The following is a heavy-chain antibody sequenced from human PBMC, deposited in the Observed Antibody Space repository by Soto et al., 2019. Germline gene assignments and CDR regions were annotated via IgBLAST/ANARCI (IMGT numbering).Heavy chain of an antibody. Sequence: GGSLRLSCTASGFTFGDYAMSWFRQAPGKGLEWVGFIRSKAYGGTTEYAASVKGRFTISRDDSKSIAYLQMNSLKTEDTAVYYCTRAWNIIQHDFPVDDAFDIWGQGTMVTVSS. J-gene: IGHJ3*02. CDR1: GFTFGDYA. CDR3: TRAWNIIQHDFPVDDAFDI. D-gene: IGHD3-3*01. CDR2: IRSKAYGGTT. V-gene: IGHV3-49*03.